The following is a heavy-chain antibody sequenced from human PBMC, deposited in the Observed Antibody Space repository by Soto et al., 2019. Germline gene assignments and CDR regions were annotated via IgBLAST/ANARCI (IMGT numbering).Heavy chain of an antibody. J-gene: IGHJ4*02. D-gene: IGHD2-2*01. V-gene: IGHV3-21*01. CDR3: ARGDIVVVPAADYFDY. CDR1: GFTFSSYS. Sequence: LRLSCAASGFTFSSYSMNWVRQAPGKGLEWVSSISSSSSYIYYADSVKGRFTISRDNAKNSLYLQMNSQRAEDTAVYYCARGDIVVVPAADYFDYWGQGTLVTVSS. CDR2: ISSSSSYI.